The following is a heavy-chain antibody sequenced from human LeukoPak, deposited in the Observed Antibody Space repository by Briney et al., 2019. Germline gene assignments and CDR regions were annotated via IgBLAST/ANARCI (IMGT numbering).Heavy chain of an antibody. CDR2: INPNSGGT. J-gene: IGHJ4*02. CDR3: ARVDCSSTSCYTAGENY. CDR1: GYTFTGYY. D-gene: IGHD2-2*02. V-gene: IGHV1-2*02. Sequence: ASVKVSCKASGYTFTGYYMHWVRQAPGQGLEWMGWINPNSGGTNYAQKFQGRVTMTRDTSISTAYMELSRLRSDDTAVYYCARVDCSSTSCYTAGENYWGQGTLVTVSS.